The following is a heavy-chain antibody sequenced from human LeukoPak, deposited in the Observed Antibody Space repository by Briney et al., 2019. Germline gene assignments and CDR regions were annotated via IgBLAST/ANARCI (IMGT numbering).Heavy chain of an antibody. CDR1: GYTFTSYY. CDR3: ARDGVVLAAIFEGDYYYMDV. V-gene: IGHV1-46*03. J-gene: IGHJ6*03. D-gene: IGHD2-2*02. Sequence: ASVKVSCXASGYTFTSYYMHWVRQAPGQGLEWMGIINPSGGSTSYAQKFQGRVTMTRDTSTSTVYMELSSLRSEDTAVYYCARDGVVLAAIFEGDYYYMDVWGKGTTVTVSS. CDR2: INPSGGST.